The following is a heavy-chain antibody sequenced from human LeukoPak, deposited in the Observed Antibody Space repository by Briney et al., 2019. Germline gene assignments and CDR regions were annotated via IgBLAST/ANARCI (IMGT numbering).Heavy chain of an antibody. Sequence: GGSLRLSCAASGFTFSSYAMSWVRQAPGKGLEWVSVIYSGGSTNYADSVKGRFTISRDNSKNTLYLQMNSLRAEDTAVYYCAREGAEGHFDPWGQGTLVTVSS. CDR1: GFTFSSYA. CDR3: AREGAEGHFDP. V-gene: IGHV3-66*01. CDR2: IYSGGST. J-gene: IGHJ5*02.